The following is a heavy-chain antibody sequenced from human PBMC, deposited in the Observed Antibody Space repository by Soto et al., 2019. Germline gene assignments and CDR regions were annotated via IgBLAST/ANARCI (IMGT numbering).Heavy chain of an antibody. CDR2: MWYDGSNK. CDR3: ARLVRGLAARPSWFDP. V-gene: IGHV3-33*01. CDR1: GFTFSSYG. Sequence: GGSLRLSCASSGFTFSSYGMHWVRHAPGKGLELVAVMWYDGSNKYYAYSVKGRFTISRDNAKNTLCLQMNILRAEDTAVYYSARLVRGLAARPSWFDPWGQGTLVTVSS. D-gene: IGHD6-6*01. J-gene: IGHJ5*02.